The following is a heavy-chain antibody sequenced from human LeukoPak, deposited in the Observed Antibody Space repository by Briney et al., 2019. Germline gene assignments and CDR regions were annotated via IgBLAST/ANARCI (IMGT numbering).Heavy chain of an antibody. CDR1: GFTFSSYA. J-gene: IGHJ4*02. CDR2: THDHGST. D-gene: IGHD2-15*01. Sequence: GSLRLSCAASGFTFSSYAMSWVRQAPGKGLEWIGYTHDHGSTNYNLSLKSRVTISVDTSNNQFSLRLSSVTAADTAIYFCALLQAHRPLDYWGQGTLVTVSS. CDR3: ALLQAHRPLDY. V-gene: IGHV4-59*01.